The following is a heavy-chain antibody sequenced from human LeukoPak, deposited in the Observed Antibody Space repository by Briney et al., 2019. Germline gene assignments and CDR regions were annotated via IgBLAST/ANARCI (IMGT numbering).Heavy chain of an antibody. CDR1: GFTFSNYA. V-gene: IGHV3-23*01. J-gene: IGHJ4*02. CDR2: ISGNGGGT. D-gene: IGHD3-22*01. CDR3: AKGTKVIVVDNYFDY. Sequence: GGPLRLSCAASGFTFSNYAMSWVRQAPGKGLEWVSAISGNGGGTYYADSVKGRFTISRDNSKNTLYLQMKSLRAEDTAVYYCAKGTKVIVVDNYFDYWGQGTLVTVSS.